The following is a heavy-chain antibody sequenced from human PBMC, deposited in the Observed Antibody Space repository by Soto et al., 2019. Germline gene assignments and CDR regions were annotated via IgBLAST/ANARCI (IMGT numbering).Heavy chain of an antibody. CDR1: GFTFSSYS. D-gene: IGHD2-2*01. CDR2: ISSSSSYI. Sequence: GGSLRLSCAASGFTFSSYSMNWVRQAPGKGLEWVSSISSSSSYIYYAGSVKDRFTISRDNAKNSLYLQMNSLRAEDTAVYYCARGNVVVPAATVSYYYYYGMDVWGQGTTVTVSS. V-gene: IGHV3-21*01. J-gene: IGHJ6*02. CDR3: ARGNVVVPAATVSYYYYYGMDV.